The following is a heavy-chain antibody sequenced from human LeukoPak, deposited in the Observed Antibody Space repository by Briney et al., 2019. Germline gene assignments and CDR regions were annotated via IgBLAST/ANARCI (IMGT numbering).Heavy chain of an antibody. J-gene: IGHJ3*02. D-gene: IGHD3-3*01. CDR3: ARARHPSITIFGVVTNDAFDI. V-gene: IGHV4-59*12. CDR1: GGSISSYY. Sequence: PSETLSLTCTVSGGSISSYYWSWIRQPPGKGLEWIGYIYYSGSTNYNPSLKSRVTISVDTSKNQFSLKLSSVTAADTAVYYCARARHPSITIFGVVTNDAFDIWGQGTMVTVSS. CDR2: IYYSGST.